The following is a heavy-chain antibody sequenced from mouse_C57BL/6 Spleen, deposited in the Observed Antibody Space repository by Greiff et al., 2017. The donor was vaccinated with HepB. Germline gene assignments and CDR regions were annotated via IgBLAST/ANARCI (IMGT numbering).Heavy chain of an antibody. V-gene: IGHV5-17*01. CDR2: ISSGSSTI. J-gene: IGHJ3*01. Sequence: EVMLVESGGGLVKPGGSLKLSCAASGFTFSDYGMPWVRQAPEKGLEWVAYISSGSSTIYYADTVKGRFTISRDNAKNTLFLQMTSLRSEDTAMYYCAKGTDYDGWFAYGGQGTLVTVSA. D-gene: IGHD2-4*01. CDR3: AKGTDYDGWFAY. CDR1: GFTFSDYG.